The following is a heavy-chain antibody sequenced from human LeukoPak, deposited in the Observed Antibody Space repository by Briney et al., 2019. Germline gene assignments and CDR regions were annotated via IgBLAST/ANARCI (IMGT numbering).Heavy chain of an antibody. CDR1: GFTFNSYT. D-gene: IGHD3-22*01. J-gene: IGHJ6*04. V-gene: IGHV3-21*01. Sequence: GRSLRLSCAASGFTFNSYTMNWVRQAPGKGLEWVSCVSKSSDYIYYADSVRGRFTISRDNAKNLVYLEMNSLRAEDTGVYYCAREEDSRAIRTSDGLDVWGEGTTVTVSP. CDR2: VSKSSDYI. CDR3: AREEDSRAIRTSDGLDV.